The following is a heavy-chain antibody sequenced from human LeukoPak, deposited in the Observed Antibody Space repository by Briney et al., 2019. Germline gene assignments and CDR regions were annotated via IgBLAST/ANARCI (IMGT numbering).Heavy chain of an antibody. V-gene: IGHV4-59*11. J-gene: IGHJ4*02. D-gene: IGHD3-22*01. CDR2: IYYSGST. Sequence: KPSETLSLTCTVSGGSISSHYWSWIRQPPGKGLEWIGYIYYSGSTNYNPSLKSRVTISVDTSKNQFSLKLSSVTAADTAVYYCARDYYDSSGYNFDYWGQGTLVTVSS. CDR3: ARDYYDSSGYNFDY. CDR1: GGSISSHY.